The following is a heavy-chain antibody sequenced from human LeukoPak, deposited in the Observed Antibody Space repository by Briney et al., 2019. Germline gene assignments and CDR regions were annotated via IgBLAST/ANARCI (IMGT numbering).Heavy chain of an antibody. CDR1: GFTFSSYA. V-gene: IGHV3-30*04. J-gene: IGHJ4*02. CDR3: ARDGGIAAATYLFDY. D-gene: IGHD6-13*01. Sequence: PGGSLRLSCAASGFTFSSYAMHWVRQAPGKGLEWVAVISYDGSNKYYADSVRGRFTISRDNSKNTLYLQMNSLRAEDTAVYYCARDGGIAAATYLFDYWAREPWSPSPQ. CDR2: ISYDGSNK.